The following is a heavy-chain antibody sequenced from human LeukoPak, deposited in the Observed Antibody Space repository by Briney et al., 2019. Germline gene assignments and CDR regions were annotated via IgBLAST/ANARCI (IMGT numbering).Heavy chain of an antibody. CDR1: GYTFTSYD. Sequence: GASVKVSCKASGYTFTSYDINWVRQATGQGLEWMGWMNPNSGNTGYAQKFQGRVTMTRNTSISTAYMELSSLRSEDTAVYYCARGPVMVRGAPPDYYGMDVWGQGTTVTVSS. CDR3: ARGPVMVRGAPPDYYGMDV. J-gene: IGHJ6*02. D-gene: IGHD3-10*01. V-gene: IGHV1-8*01. CDR2: MNPNSGNT.